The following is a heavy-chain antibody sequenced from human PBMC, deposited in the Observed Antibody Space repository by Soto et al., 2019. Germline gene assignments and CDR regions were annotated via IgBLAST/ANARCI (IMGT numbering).Heavy chain of an antibody. V-gene: IGHV3-53*01. J-gene: IGHJ4*02. CDR3: ARAGSPFHSDSTGYWGFDY. D-gene: IGHD3-9*01. CDR1: GFTFSDHQ. CDR2: IYSSGTT. Sequence: GGSLRLSCAASGFTFSDHQMNWVRQAPGRGLEWVSVIYSSGTTYYGDSVKGRFTISRDNSKNTLYLQMNSLRTEDTALYYCARAGSPFHSDSTGYWGFDYWGQGTLVTVSS.